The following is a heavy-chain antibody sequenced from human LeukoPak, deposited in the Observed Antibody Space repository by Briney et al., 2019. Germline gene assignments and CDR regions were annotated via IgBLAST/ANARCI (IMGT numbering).Heavy chain of an antibody. Sequence: SETLSLTCTVSGGSISSYYWSWIRQPAGKGLEWIGRIYTSGSTNYNPSLKSRVTMSVDTSRNQFFLRLSSVTAADTAVYYCARFSEYYHSSVHYLDYWGQGTLVSVSS. CDR3: ARFSEYYHSSVHYLDY. D-gene: IGHD3-22*01. CDR2: IYTSGST. CDR1: GGSISSYY. V-gene: IGHV4-4*07. J-gene: IGHJ4*02.